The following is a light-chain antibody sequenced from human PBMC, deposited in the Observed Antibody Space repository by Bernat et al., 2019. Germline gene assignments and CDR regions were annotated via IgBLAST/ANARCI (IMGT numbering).Light chain of an antibody. V-gene: IGLV3-1*01. CDR1: YLGTKY. CDR2: RDD. Sequence: SFELTQPPSVSVSPGQTASITCSGDYLGTKYTCWYQQKPGQSPVVVIYRDDKRPSWIPERFSGSHSGNTATLTISGAQAVDEADYYCQAWDSSTGVFGGGTKLTVL. CDR3: QAWDSSTGV. J-gene: IGLJ3*02.